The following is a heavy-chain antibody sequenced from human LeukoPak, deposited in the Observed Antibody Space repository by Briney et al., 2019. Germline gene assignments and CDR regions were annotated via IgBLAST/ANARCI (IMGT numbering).Heavy chain of an antibody. CDR1: GGTFSSYA. CDR2: IIPILGIA. D-gene: IGHD2-21*01. Sequence: SVKVSCKASGGTFSSYAISWVRQAPGQGLEWMGRIIPILGIANYAQKFQGRVTITADKSTSTAYMELSSLRSEDTATYYCAREVVIDAFDIWGQGTMVTVSS. CDR3: AREVVIDAFDI. J-gene: IGHJ3*02. V-gene: IGHV1-69*04.